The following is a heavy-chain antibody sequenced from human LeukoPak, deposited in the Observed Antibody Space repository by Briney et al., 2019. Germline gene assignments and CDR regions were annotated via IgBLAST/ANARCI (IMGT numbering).Heavy chain of an antibody. J-gene: IGHJ5*02. CDR2: IYYSGST. V-gene: IGHV4-39*07. CDR1: GGSISSSSYY. D-gene: IGHD3-3*01. CDR3: ARDTNYDFWSGYSGPYNWFDP. Sequence: SETLSLTCTVSGGSISSSSYYWGWIRQPPGEGLEWIGSIYYSGSTYYNPSLKSRVTISVDTSKNQFSLKLSSVTAADTAVYYCARDTNYDFWSGYSGPYNWFDPWGQGTLVTVSS.